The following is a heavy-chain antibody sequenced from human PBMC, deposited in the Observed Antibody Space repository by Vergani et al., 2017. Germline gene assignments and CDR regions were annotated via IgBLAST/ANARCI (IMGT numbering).Heavy chain of an antibody. CDR2: ISSSSSTI. J-gene: IGHJ3*02. Sequence: EVQLVESGGGLVQPGGSLRLSCAASGFTFSSYSMNWVRQAPGKGLEWVSYISSSSSTIYYADSVKGRFTISRDNAKNSLYLQMNSLRAEDTAVYYCARVATRYYYDSSGYSGAFDIWGQGTMVTVSS. D-gene: IGHD3-22*01. CDR1: GFTFSSYS. CDR3: ARVATRYYYDSSGYSGAFDI. V-gene: IGHV3-48*01.